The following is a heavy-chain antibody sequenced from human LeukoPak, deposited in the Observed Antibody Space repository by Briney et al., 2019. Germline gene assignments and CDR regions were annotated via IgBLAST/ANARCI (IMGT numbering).Heavy chain of an antibody. V-gene: IGHV4-34*01. CDR2: INNSGTT. CDR1: GESFSGYF. D-gene: IGHD6-19*01. CDR3: ARRPAGTLDY. J-gene: IGHJ4*02. Sequence: SETLSLTCAVYGESFSGYFWNWIRQAPGKGLEWIGEINNSGTTNYDPSLKSRVTISVDTSKNQFSLKVNSVTAADTAVYYCARRPAGTLDYWGQGTLVTVSP.